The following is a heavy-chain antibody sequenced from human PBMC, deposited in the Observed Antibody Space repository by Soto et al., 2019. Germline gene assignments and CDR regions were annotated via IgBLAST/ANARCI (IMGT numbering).Heavy chain of an antibody. V-gene: IGHV3-23*01. CDR2: ISGSGIST. CDR3: AKNSESSAYSSFDY. J-gene: IGHJ4*02. D-gene: IGHD3-22*01. Sequence: EVQLLESGGGLVQPGGSLRLSCAASGLTFSSYAMSWVRQAPGKGLEWVSGISGSGISTYYADSVKGRFTISRDNSKNTLYLQMNSLRAEDTAVYYCAKNSESSAYSSFDYWGQGPLVNVSS. CDR1: GLTFSSYA.